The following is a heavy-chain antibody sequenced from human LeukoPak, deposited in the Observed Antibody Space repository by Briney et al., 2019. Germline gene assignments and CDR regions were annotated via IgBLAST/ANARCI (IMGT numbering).Heavy chain of an antibody. CDR3: AKGMTTGPRSVYHYMDV. V-gene: IGHV3-33*06. CDR2: LWYDGSKE. CDR1: GYTFRGYG. D-gene: IGHD4-17*01. Sequence: GGSLRLSCVAPGYTFRGYGMHWVRQAPGKGREWLSLLWYDGSKEYYADSVKGRFTISRDNSKNTLYLQMNSLRAEDTAVYYCAKGMTTGPRSVYHYMDVWGKGTTVTVSS. J-gene: IGHJ6*03.